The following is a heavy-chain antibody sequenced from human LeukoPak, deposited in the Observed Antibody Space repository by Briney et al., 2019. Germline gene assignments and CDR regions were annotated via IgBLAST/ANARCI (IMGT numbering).Heavy chain of an antibody. J-gene: IGHJ4*02. CDR1: GGSFSGYY. Sequence: SEALSLTCAVYGGSFSGYYWSWIRQPPGKGLEWVGEINHSGSTNYNPSLKGQVPISIDTSKNQFSLKLSSVTAADTAVYYCARGGVAARRGLSYWGQGTLVTVSS. CDR3: ARGGVAARRGLSY. CDR2: INHSGST. V-gene: IGHV4-34*01. D-gene: IGHD6-6*01.